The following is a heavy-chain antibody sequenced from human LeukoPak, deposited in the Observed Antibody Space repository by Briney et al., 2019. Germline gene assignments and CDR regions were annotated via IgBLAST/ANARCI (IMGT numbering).Heavy chain of an antibody. CDR2: ISSSGGST. Sequence: GGSLGLSRAASGFTFSSYWMTWVRQAPGKGLEWVSSISSSGGSTYYADSVRGRFTIPRDNSKNTLYLQMNSLRAEDTAIYYCAKDLVTGSLDYWGQGTLVTVSS. V-gene: IGHV3-23*01. D-gene: IGHD3-10*01. CDR3: AKDLVTGSLDY. CDR1: GFTFSSYW. J-gene: IGHJ4*02.